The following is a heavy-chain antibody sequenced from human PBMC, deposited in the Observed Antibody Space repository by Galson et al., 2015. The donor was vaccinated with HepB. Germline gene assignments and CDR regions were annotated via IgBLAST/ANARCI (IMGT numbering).Heavy chain of an antibody. V-gene: IGHV4-59*01. CDR3: VRGVGEDFDY. D-gene: IGHD3-10*01. CDR2: IYYSGST. CDR1: GGSISSYY. J-gene: IGHJ4*02. Sequence: ETLSLTCTVSGGSISSYYWSWIRQPPGKGLEWIGYIYYSGSTNYNPSLKSRVTISVDTSKNQFSLKLSSVTAADTAVYYCVRGVGEDFDYWGQGTLVTVSS.